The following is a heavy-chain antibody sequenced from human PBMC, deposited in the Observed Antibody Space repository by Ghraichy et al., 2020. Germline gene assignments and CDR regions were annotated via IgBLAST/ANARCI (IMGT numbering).Heavy chain of an antibody. J-gene: IGHJ4*02. CDR2: ISWSSGSI. D-gene: IGHD3-22*01. CDR3: AKDRDYYDNSGYYNS. Sequence: SLNISCAASGFTFDDYAMHWVRQAPGKGLEWVSGISWSSGSIAYADSVKGRFTISRDNAKNSLYLQMNSLRAEDTALYYCAKDRDYYDNSGYYNSWGQGTLVTVSS. V-gene: IGHV3-9*01. CDR1: GFTFDDYA.